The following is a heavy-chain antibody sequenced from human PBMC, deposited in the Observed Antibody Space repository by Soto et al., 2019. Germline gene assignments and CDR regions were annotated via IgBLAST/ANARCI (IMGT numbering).Heavy chain of an antibody. D-gene: IGHD3-10*01. CDR3: ARSMMVRGVLFDL. CDR2: IYSGGSR. V-gene: IGHV3-53*01. Sequence: ESGGGLIPPGGSLRLSCEVSGFSVSGNYMSWVRQAPGKGLDWVSVIYSGGSRYYADSVRGRFTISRDESQNTLYLQMNNLRAKDTAVYYCARSMMVRGVLFDLWGRGSLVSVSS. CDR1: GFSVSGNY. J-gene: IGHJ4*02.